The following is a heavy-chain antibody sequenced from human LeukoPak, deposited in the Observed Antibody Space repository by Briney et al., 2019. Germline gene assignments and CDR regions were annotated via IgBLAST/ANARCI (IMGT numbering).Heavy chain of an antibody. Sequence: PGRSLRLSCAASGFTFSNYGMHWVRQAPGQGLEWVAAISYDGSNEYYADSVKGRFTISRDTSKNTLYLQMNSLRAEDTALYYCARKFLTGRLIDYWGQGTLVTVSS. CDR1: GFTFSNYG. CDR3: ARKFLTGRLIDY. V-gene: IGHV3-30*03. D-gene: IGHD7-27*01. CDR2: ISYDGSNE. J-gene: IGHJ4*02.